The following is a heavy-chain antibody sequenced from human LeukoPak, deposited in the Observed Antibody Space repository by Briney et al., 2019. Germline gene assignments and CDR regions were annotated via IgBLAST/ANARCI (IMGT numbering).Heavy chain of an antibody. Sequence: PGGSLRLSCAASGFTFSSYAMSWVRQAPGKGLEWVSAISVSGGSTYHADSVKGRFTISRDNSKNTLYLQMNSLRAGDTAVYYCAKDHGIAAAPRDWFDPWGQGTLVTVSS. CDR2: ISVSGGST. CDR3: AKDHGIAAAPRDWFDP. J-gene: IGHJ5*02. V-gene: IGHV3-23*01. D-gene: IGHD6-13*01. CDR1: GFTFSSYA.